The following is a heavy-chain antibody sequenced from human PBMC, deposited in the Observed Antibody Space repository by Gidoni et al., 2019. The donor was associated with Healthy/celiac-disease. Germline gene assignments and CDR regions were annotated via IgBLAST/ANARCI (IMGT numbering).Heavy chain of an antibody. D-gene: IGHD6-19*01. CDR2: INHSGST. Sequence: QVQLQQWGAGLLKLSETLSLTCAVYGGSFSGYYWSWIRQPPGKGLEWIGEINHSGSTNYNPSLKSRVTISLDTSKNQFSLKLSSVTAADTAVYYCASYGEVKWRVIKARGYFDYWGQGTLVTVSS. J-gene: IGHJ4*02. V-gene: IGHV4-34*01. CDR3: ASYGEVKWRVIKARGYFDY. CDR1: GGSFSGYY.